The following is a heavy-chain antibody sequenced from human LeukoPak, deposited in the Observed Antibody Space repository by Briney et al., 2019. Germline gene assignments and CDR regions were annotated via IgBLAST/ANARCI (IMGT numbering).Heavy chain of an antibody. J-gene: IGHJ4*02. D-gene: IGHD4-17*01. Sequence: GESLKISCQGSGYTFTSFWIGWVRQMPGKGLEWMGIIYPADSDTRYSPSFQGQVTISADNSISTAYLQWSSLKASDTAMYYCARHPPGYGDSPFDYWGQGTLVTVSS. V-gene: IGHV5-51*01. CDR1: GYTFTSFW. CDR2: IYPADSDT. CDR3: ARHPPGYGDSPFDY.